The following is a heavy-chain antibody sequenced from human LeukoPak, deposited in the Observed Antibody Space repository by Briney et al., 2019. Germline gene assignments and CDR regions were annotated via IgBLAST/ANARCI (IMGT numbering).Heavy chain of an antibody. D-gene: IGHD4-17*01. CDR3: ARWGAVTRFVVDY. V-gene: IGHV5-51*01. Sequence: GEALKISWNGAGYSFINYWIGWGRELPGKGLGWMGIIYPGSSNTRYRPSFQGQVTTSADKSITTAYLQSRSLKASDAAMYYSARWGAVTRFVVDYWGQGTLVTVSS. J-gene: IGHJ4*02. CDR1: GYSFINYW. CDR2: IYPGSSNT.